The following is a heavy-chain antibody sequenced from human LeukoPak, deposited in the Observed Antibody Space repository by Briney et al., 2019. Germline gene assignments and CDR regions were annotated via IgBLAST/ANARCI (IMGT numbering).Heavy chain of an antibody. J-gene: IGHJ5*02. CDR3: SKDLTSDFGGDLDP. CDR2: ISSTSRYI. D-gene: IGHD3-10*01. Sequence: GGSLRLSCAASGFTFSSYSMNWVRQAPGKGLEWVSSISSTSRYIYYADSVKGRFTISRDNSKSTVYLQMNSLRVEDAAVYYCSKDLTSDFGGDLDPWGQGTLVTVSS. V-gene: IGHV3-21*01. CDR1: GFTFSSYS.